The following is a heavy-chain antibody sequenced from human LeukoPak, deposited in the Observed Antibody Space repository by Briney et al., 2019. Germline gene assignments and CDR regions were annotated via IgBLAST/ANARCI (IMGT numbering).Heavy chain of an antibody. CDR2: INHSGST. V-gene: IGHV4-34*01. Sequence: SETLSLTCAVYGGSFSGYYWSWIRQPPGKGLEWIGEINHSGSTNYNPSLKSRVTISVDTSKNQFSLKLSSVTAADTAVYYCARGNVVVVAATRWFDPWGQGTLVTVSS. CDR3: ARGNVVVVAATRWFDP. CDR1: GGSFSGYY. D-gene: IGHD2-15*01. J-gene: IGHJ5*02.